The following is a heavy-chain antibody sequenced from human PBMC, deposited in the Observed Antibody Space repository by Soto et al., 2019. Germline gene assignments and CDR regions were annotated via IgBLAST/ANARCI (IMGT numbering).Heavy chain of an antibody. CDR3: TTERVLGTSDAFDI. CDR1: GFTFSNAW. J-gene: IGHJ3*02. V-gene: IGHV3-15*01. D-gene: IGHD3-16*01. CDR2: IKSKTDGGTT. Sequence: PGESLKISCAASGFTFSNAWMSWVRQAPGKGLEWVGRIKSKTDGGTTDYAAPVKGRFTISRDDSKNTLYLQMNSLKTEDTAVYYCTTERVLGTSDAFDIWGQGTMVTVSS.